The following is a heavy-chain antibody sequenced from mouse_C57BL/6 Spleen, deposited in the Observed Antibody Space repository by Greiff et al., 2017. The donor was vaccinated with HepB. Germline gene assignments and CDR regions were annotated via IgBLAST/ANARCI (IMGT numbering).Heavy chain of an antibody. CDR2: ISSGSSTI. V-gene: IGHV5-17*01. J-gene: IGHJ4*01. CDR3: ARPGYYVSSSYVMDY. D-gene: IGHD1-1*01. Sequence: EVKVVESGGGLVKPGGSLKLSCAASGFTFSDYGMHWVRQAPEKGLEWVAYISSGSSTIYYADTVKGRFTISRDNAKNTLFLQMTSLRSEDTAMYYCARPGYYVSSSYVMDYWGQGTSVTVSS. CDR1: GFTFSDYG.